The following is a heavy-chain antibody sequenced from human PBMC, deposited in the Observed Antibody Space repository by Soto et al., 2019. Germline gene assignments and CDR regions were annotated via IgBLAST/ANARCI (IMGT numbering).Heavy chain of an antibody. D-gene: IGHD2-15*01. CDR1: GFTCSSCC. V-gene: IGHV3-NL1*01. Sequence: PGGSMRLSWQASGFTCSSCCMHWVRQAPGKGLEWVAVIYLGDTKRDYRDSVKGRFIVSKDNSKKTVYLQMNSLRVEDTAIYYCTKDRVPDGIYSFDFWGQGALVTVSS. J-gene: IGHJ4*02. CDR3: TKDRVPDGIYSFDF. CDR2: IYLGDTKR.